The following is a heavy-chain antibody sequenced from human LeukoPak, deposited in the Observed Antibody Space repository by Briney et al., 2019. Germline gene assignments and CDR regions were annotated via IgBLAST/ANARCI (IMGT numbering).Heavy chain of an antibody. J-gene: IGHJ4*02. D-gene: IGHD3-22*01. CDR1: GFTFSSYD. CDR2: ISSSSSYI. Sequence: GGFLRLSCAASGFTFSSYDMNWVRQAPGKGLEWVSSISSSSSYIYYADSVKGRFTISRDNAKNSLYLQMNSLRAEDTAVYYCARVKDYYDSSGGYWGQGTLVTVSS. V-gene: IGHV3-21*01. CDR3: ARVKDYYDSSGGY.